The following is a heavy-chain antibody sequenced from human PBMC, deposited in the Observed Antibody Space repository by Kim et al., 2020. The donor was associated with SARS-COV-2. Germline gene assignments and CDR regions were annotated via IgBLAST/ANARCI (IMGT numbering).Heavy chain of an antibody. D-gene: IGHD3-16*01. CDR3: ARGNIGGIWGFDF. J-gene: IGHJ4*02. Sequence: GGSLRLSCAGSGFSFRSYPMNWVRQAPGKGLEWVADMSPNGDNIHYAPSLEGRFTISRDNSRNTLFLQMSRLRDDDTALYYCARGNIGGIWGFDFWGQGTLVTVSS. V-gene: IGHV3-30*04. CDR1: GFSFRSYP. CDR2: MSPNGDNI.